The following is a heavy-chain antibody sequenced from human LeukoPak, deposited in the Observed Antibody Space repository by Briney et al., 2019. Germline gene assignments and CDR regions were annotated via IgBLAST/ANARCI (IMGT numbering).Heavy chain of an antibody. Sequence: GGSLRLSCAASGFTFSDYYMSWIRQAPGKGLEWVSYISSSGSTIYYADSVKGRFTISRDNAKNSLYLQMNSLRAEDTAVYYCARDPRIWSGYANDAFDIWGQGTMVTVSS. CDR1: GFTFSDYY. D-gene: IGHD3-3*01. CDR2: ISSSGSTI. J-gene: IGHJ3*02. V-gene: IGHV3-11*04. CDR3: ARDPRIWSGYANDAFDI.